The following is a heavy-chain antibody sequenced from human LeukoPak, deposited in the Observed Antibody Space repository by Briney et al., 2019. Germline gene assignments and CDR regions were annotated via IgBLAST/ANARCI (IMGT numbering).Heavy chain of an antibody. CDR2: IHYSGST. CDR3: ARVGTRSWNFDY. J-gene: IGHJ4*02. CDR1: GGSISSSAYH. Sequence: PSETLSLTCTVSGGSISSSAYHWGWIRQPPGKGLEWIGSIHYSGSTYYNPSLKSRVTISVRTSKNQFSLRLTSVTAADTAVYYCARVGTRSWNFDYWGQGTLVTVSS. D-gene: IGHD3-10*01. V-gene: IGHV4-39*01.